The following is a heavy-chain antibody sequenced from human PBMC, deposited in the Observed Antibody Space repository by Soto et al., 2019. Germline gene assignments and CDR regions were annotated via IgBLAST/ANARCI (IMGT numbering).Heavy chain of an antibody. J-gene: IGHJ4*02. D-gene: IGHD5-18*01. CDR3: ARAAGMVALDY. CDR2: MNAGNGNT. V-gene: IGHV1-3*05. CDR1: GYIFSRND. Sequence: QVQLVQSGAEEKKPGASVKVSCKASGYIFSRNDIHWVRQAPGQRLEWMGWMNAGNGNTRYSREFQARVTFTRDTAASTGYMELSSLRSEDTAVYDCARAAGMVALDYWGQGTLDTVSS.